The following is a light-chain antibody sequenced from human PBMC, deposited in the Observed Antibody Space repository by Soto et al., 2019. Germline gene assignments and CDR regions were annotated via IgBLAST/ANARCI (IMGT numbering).Light chain of an antibody. CDR3: QQTSSFPLT. J-gene: IGKJ4*01. CDR2: AAS. Sequence: DILMTQSPSTLSASVGDRVTITCRASQGLVNWLAWYQQKPGKAPKLLIYAASNSQSGVPSRFSGSGSGTDFTLTISSLQPEDFATYYCQQTSSFPLTFGGGTKVEIK. CDR1: QGLVNW. V-gene: IGKV1-12*01.